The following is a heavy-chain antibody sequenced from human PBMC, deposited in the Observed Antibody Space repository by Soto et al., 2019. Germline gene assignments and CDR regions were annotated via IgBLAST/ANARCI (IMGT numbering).Heavy chain of an antibody. CDR3: ARAITGTRDWFDP. J-gene: IGHJ5*02. CDR1: GYTFTGYY. CDR2: INPNSGGT. D-gene: IGHD1-20*01. Sequence: ASVKVSCKASGYTFTGYYMHWVRQAPGQGLEWMGWINPNSGGTNYAQEFQGWVTMTRDTSICTAYMELSRLRSDDTAVYYCARAITGTRDWFDPWGQGTLVTVS. V-gene: IGHV1-2*04.